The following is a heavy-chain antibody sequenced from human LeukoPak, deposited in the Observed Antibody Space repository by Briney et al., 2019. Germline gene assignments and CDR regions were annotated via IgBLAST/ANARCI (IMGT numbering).Heavy chain of an antibody. J-gene: IGHJ4*02. CDR1: GYTFTSYV. D-gene: IGHD6-13*01. Sequence: GASVKVSCKASGYTFTSYVISWVRQAPGQGLEWMGWISAYNGNTNYAQKLQGRVTMTTDTSTSTAYMELRSLRSDDTAVYYCARDTTGYSSSWYDYWGQGTLVTVSS. CDR2: ISAYNGNT. CDR3: ARDTTGYSSSWYDY. V-gene: IGHV1-18*01.